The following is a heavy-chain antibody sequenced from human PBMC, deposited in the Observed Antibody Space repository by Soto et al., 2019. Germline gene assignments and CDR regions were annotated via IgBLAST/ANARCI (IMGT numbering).Heavy chain of an antibody. CDR2: ISNSSRYI. J-gene: IGHJ4*02. CDR3: VRPQSSVWSFYFDH. D-gene: IGHD6-19*01. V-gene: IGHV3-21*01. CDR1: GFTFSPYT. Sequence: GGSLRVSCAASGFTFSPYTMNWVRQAPGKGLEWVSSISNSSRYIHYADSVRGRFTISRDNARSSLYLQMNSLRAEDTAVYYCVRPQSSVWSFYFDHWGQGIPVTVSS.